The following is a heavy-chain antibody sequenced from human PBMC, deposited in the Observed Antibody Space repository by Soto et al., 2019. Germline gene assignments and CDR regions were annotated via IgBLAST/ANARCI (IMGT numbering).Heavy chain of an antibody. V-gene: IGHV3-33*01. D-gene: IGHD3-22*01. CDR3: AREGSYYDSSGYYYFDD. CDR2: IWYDGSNK. CDR1: GFTFSSYG. J-gene: IGHJ4*02. Sequence: SLRLSCAASGFTFSSYGMHWVRQAPGKGLEWVAVIWYDGSNKYYADSVKGRFTISRDNSKNTLYLQMNSLRAEDTAVYYCAREGSYYDSSGYYYFDDWGQGTLVTVS.